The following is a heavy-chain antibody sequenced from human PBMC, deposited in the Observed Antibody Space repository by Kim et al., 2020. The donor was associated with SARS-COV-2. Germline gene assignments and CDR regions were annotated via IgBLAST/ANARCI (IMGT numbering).Heavy chain of an antibody. V-gene: IGHV4-38-2*02. CDR1: GYSMTSGYY. D-gene: IGHD3-22*01. CDR3: ARIPTYYDSSGYFG. CDR2: VYHSGSS. Sequence: SETLSLTCTVSGYSMTSGYYWGWIRQPPGKGLEWIGSVYHSGSSYYNPSLKSRVTISKNTSENQFSLKLTSVNAADTAVYYCARIPTYYDSSGYFGWGQG. J-gene: IGHJ1*01.